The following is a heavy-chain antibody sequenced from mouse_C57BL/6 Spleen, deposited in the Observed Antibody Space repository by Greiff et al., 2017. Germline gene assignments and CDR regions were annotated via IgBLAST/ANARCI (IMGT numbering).Heavy chain of an antibody. CDR3: ARAGYYGSSHFAY. Sequence: VQLQQPGAELVKPGASVKMSCKASGYTFTSYWITWVKQRPGQGLEWIGDIYPGSGSTNYNEKFKSKATLTVDTSSSTAYMQLSSLTSEDAAVYYCARAGYYGSSHFAYWGQGTLVTVSA. V-gene: IGHV1-55*01. CDR2: IYPGSGST. J-gene: IGHJ3*01. D-gene: IGHD1-1*01. CDR1: GYTFTSYW.